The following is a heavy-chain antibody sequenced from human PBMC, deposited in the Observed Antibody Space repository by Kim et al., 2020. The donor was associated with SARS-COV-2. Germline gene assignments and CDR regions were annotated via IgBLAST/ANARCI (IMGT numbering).Heavy chain of an antibody. CDR3: ARSLAEADPMTAFDI. D-gene: IGHD6-13*01. Sequence: SETLSLTCNVSGGSISSTSLYWGWIRQPPGKGPEWIGNIYYTGSTYYSPSLKSRVTISVDTSRDQFSLKLRSVTAADTAVYFCARSLAEADPMTAFDIWSQGTLVTVSS. CDR2: IYYTGST. J-gene: IGHJ3*02. V-gene: IGHV4-39*01. CDR1: GGSISSTSLY.